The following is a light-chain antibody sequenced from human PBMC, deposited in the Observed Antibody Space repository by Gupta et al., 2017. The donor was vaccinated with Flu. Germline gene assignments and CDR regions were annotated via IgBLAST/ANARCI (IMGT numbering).Light chain of an antibody. J-gene: IGLJ3*02. CDR3: QAWDSSTLWV. Sequence: SYELTQPPSVSVSPGQTASIPCSGHKLGDTYASWYQQKPGQSPMLVIYQDNKRPSGIPERFSGSNSGNTATLTISGTQALDEADYYGQAWDSSTLWVFGGGTRLTVL. CDR1: KLGDTY. V-gene: IGLV3-1*01. CDR2: QDN.